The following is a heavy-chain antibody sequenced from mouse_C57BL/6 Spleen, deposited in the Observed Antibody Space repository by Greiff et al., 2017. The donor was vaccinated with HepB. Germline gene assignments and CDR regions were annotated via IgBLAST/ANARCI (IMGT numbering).Heavy chain of an antibody. D-gene: IGHD2-1*01. CDR2: IDPENGDT. CDR3: TTGDGNYLYYFDY. V-gene: IGHV14-4*01. Sequence: VQLKESGAELVRPGASVKLSCTASGFNIKDDYMHWVKQRPEQGLEWIGWIDPENGDTEYASKFQGKATITADTSSNTAYLQLSSLTSEDTAVYYCTTGDGNYLYYFDYWGQGTTLTVSS. J-gene: IGHJ2*01. CDR1: GFNIKDDY.